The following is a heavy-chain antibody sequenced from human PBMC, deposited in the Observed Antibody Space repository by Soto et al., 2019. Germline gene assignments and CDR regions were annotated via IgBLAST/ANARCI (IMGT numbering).Heavy chain of an antibody. V-gene: IGHV1-2*02. CDR1: GYTFTGYY. CDR3: ARGWPYVTSGYYYP. D-gene: IGHD3-22*01. J-gene: IGHJ5*02. Sequence: QVQLVQSGAEVKKPGASVKVSCKASGYTFTGYYIHWVRQAPGQGLEWMGWIKPNSGGTNFAQKFQGRVTMTRDTSISTADMELSRLTSDDTDVYVCARGWPYVTSGYYYPLGQGTLVTVSS. CDR2: IKPNSGGT.